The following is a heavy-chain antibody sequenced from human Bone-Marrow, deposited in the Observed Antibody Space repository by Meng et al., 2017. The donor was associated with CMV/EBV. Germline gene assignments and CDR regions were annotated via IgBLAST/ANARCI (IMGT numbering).Heavy chain of an antibody. J-gene: IGHJ6*02. CDR1: GYTFTNYG. D-gene: IGHD2-2*02. CDR3: ARDVVVVSPAIKFRGYYGMDV. Sequence: ASVKVSCKASGYTFTNYGISWVRQAPGHGLEGMGWISAYNGNTNYTQKLQGRVTMTTDTSTSTAYMELRSLRSDDTALYYCARDVVVVSPAIKFRGYYGMDVWGQGTTVTVSS. CDR2: ISAYNGNT. V-gene: IGHV1-18*01.